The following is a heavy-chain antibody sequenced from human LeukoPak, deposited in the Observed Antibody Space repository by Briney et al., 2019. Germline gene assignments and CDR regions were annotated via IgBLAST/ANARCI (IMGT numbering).Heavy chain of an antibody. Sequence: ASVKVSCKTSGYTFTGYYLHWVRQAPGQGLEWMGRIDPDSGGTHYAQKFQVRVTVTRDTSITAVYMELSGLTSDDTAVYYCARVPGPYTTSRFDYWGQGTLVTVSS. CDR3: ARVPGPYTTSRFDY. J-gene: IGHJ4*02. CDR2: IDPDSGGT. D-gene: IGHD2-2*02. CDR1: GYTFTGYY. V-gene: IGHV1-2*02.